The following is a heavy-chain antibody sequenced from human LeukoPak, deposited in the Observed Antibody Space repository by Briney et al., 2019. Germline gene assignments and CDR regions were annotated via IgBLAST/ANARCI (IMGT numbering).Heavy chain of an antibody. CDR1: GFTFSSYG. Sequence: GGSLRLSCAASGFTFSSYGMHWVRQAPGKGLEWLAVIWNDGSNKYYADSVKGRFTISRDNSKNTLYLQMNSLRAEDTAVYYCARISIVVVPGYFDYWGQGTLVTVSS. CDR2: IWNDGSNK. D-gene: IGHD2-2*01. V-gene: IGHV3-33*01. CDR3: ARISIVVVPGYFDY. J-gene: IGHJ4*02.